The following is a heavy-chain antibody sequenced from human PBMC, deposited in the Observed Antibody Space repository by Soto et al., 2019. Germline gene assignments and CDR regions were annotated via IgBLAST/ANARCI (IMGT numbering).Heavy chain of an antibody. CDR3: AGATAGDYYYYYKFDV. V-gene: IGHV1-69*06. D-gene: IGHD2-21*02. Sequence: SVKVSCKASGDIFTRYSFSWVRQAPGQGLEWMGGVIPLFGTANYGQKFQSRVTITADKSTSTAFMDIRGLRTDDTAVYYCAGATAGDYYYYYKFDVWGQGTAVTVSS. J-gene: IGHJ6*02. CDR1: GDIFTRYS. CDR2: VIPLFGTA.